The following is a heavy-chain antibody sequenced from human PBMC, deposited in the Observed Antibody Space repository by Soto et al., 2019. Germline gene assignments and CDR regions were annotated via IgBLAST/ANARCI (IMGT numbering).Heavy chain of an antibody. D-gene: IGHD6-19*01. J-gene: IGHJ6*02. CDR3: ARMAVGTFYYYAMDD. V-gene: IGHV4-28*01. CDR1: GYSIKSTTW. CDR2: VSYSGSP. Sequence: SETLSLTCAVSGYSIKSTTWWGWIRQPPGKGLEWIGYVSYSGSPYYNPSLRSRVTMSVDTSKNQYSLKLRSVTAVDTAVYYCARMAVGTFYYYAMDDWGQGTTVTVSS.